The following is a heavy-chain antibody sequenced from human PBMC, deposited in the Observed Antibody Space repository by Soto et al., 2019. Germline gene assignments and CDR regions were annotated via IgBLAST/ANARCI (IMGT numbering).Heavy chain of an antibody. D-gene: IGHD3-10*01. CDR3: ARGSGSYYPYYFDY. CDR2: IYYSGST. CDR1: GGSISSYY. Sequence: QVQLQESGPGLVKPSETLSLTCTVSGGSISSYYWSWIRQPPGKGLAGIGYIYYSGSTNYNPSLKSRVTKSVDTSTNLFTLMLSSVTAADTAVYYCARGSGSYYPYYFDYWGQGTLVTVSS. J-gene: IGHJ4*02. V-gene: IGHV4-59*01.